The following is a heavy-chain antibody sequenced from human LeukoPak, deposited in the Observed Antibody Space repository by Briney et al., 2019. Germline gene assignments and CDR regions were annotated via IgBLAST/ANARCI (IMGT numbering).Heavy chain of an antibody. CDR1: GFTSSSHW. CDR2: IKQDGSEK. D-gene: IGHD6-13*01. Sequence: GGSLRLSCAASGFTSSSHWMTWVRQAPGKGLEWVANIKQDGSEKYCVDSVKGRFTISRDNAKNSLYLQMNSLGAEDTAVYYCARRGTSSSWAHFDYWGQGTLVTVSS. CDR3: ARRGTSSSWAHFDY. J-gene: IGHJ4*02. V-gene: IGHV3-7*05.